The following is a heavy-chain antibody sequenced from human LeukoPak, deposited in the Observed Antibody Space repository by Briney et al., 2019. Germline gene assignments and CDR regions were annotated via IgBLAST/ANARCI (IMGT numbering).Heavy chain of an antibody. D-gene: IGHD6-13*01. V-gene: IGHV1-69*05. CDR3: ARVGYSSSWYAAGAFDI. CDR2: IIPIFGTA. Sequence: ASVKVSCKASGGTFSSYAISWVRQAPGQGLEWMGGIIPIFGTANYAQKFQGRVTITTDESTSTAYMELSSLRSEDTAVYYCARVGYSSSWYAAGAFDIWGQGTMVTVSS. J-gene: IGHJ3*02. CDR1: GGTFSSYA.